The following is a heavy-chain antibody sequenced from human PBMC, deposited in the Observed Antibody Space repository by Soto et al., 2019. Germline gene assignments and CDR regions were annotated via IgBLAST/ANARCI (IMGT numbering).Heavy chain of an antibody. Sequence: GGSLRLSCAAAGFTFRTYAMNWVRQAPGKGLEWISAISGSGSFTHYADSVRGRFTISRDNSQNQLYLQMNNLRGDDTAMYYCAKIPTGSGSSKFDYWGQGIQVTVSS. D-gene: IGHD3-10*01. J-gene: IGHJ4*02. V-gene: IGHV3-23*01. CDR2: ISGSGSFT. CDR3: AKIPTGSGSSKFDY. CDR1: GFTFRTYA.